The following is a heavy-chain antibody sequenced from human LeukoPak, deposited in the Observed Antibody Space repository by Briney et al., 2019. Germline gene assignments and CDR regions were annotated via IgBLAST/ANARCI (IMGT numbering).Heavy chain of an antibody. CDR2: ISSSSSYI. Sequence: GGSLRLSCAASGFTFSSYSMNWVRQAPGKVLEWVSSISSSSSYIYYADSVKGRFTISRDNAKNSLYLQMNSLRAEDTAVYYCARVRSYYYMDVWGKGTTVTVSS. V-gene: IGHV3-21*01. J-gene: IGHJ6*03. CDR1: GFTFSSYS. D-gene: IGHD3-10*01. CDR3: ARVRSYYYMDV.